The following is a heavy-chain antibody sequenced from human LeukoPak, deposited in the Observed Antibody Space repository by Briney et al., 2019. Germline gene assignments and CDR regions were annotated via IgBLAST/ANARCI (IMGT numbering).Heavy chain of an antibody. V-gene: IGHV3-74*01. J-gene: IGHJ6*02. CDR3: ARDRYGSGSYYNSGYGMDV. Sequence: GSLRLSCAASGFTFSSYWMHWVRQAPGKGLVWVSRINSDWSSTSYADSVEGRFTISRDNAKNTLYLQMNSLRAEDTAVYYCARDRYGSGSYYNSGYGMDVWGQGTTVTVSS. CDR2: INSDWSST. CDR1: GFTFSSYW. D-gene: IGHD3-10*01.